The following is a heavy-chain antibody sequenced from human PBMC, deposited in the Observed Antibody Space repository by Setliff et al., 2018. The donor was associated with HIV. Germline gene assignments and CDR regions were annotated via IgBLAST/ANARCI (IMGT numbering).Heavy chain of an antibody. J-gene: IGHJ2*01. V-gene: IGHV3-30*02. D-gene: IGHD3-16*01. CDR2: IWYDGVQR. CDR1: GFSFRAYN. Sequence: GGSLRLSCSVSGFSFRAYNMHWVRQAPGKGLEWVALIWYDGVQRYYADSVKGRFTISRDNSKNTLYLEMASLRVEDTAVYYCAREELSAFSYGDRYWYFSLWGRGTLVTVSS. CDR3: AREELSAFSYGDRYWYFSL.